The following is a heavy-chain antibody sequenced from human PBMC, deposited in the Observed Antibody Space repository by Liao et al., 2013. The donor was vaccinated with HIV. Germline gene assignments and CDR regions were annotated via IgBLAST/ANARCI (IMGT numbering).Heavy chain of an antibody. D-gene: IGHD5-12*01. CDR1: GESFTYYY. J-gene: IGHJ4*02. CDR3: ARGSGYSGYVNY. CDR2: IDHTGST. V-gene: IGHV4-34*01. Sequence: QVHLQQWGAGLLKPSETLSLTCAVSGESFTYYYWTWIRQSPDKGLEWIGEIDHTGSTKYNPALKSRVTISVDTSKNQFSLKLSSVTAADTAVYYCARGSGYSGYVNYWGQGILVTVSS.